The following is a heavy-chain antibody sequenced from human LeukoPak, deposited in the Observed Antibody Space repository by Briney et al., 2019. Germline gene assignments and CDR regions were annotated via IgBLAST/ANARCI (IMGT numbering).Heavy chain of an antibody. CDR3: ARDHSDPYSSSSWPDAFDI. V-gene: IGHV3-21*01. CDR1: GFTFSSYS. D-gene: IGHD6-6*01. J-gene: IGHJ3*02. Sequence: PGGSLRLSCAASGFTFSSYSMNWVRQAPGKGLEWVSSISSSSSYIYYADSVKGRFTISRDNAKNSLYLQMNSLRAEDTAVYYCARDHSDPYSSSSWPDAFDIWGQGTMVTVSS. CDR2: ISSSSSYI.